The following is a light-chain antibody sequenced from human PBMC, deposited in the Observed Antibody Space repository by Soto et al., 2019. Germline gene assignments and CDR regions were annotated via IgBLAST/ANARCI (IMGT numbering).Light chain of an antibody. Sequence: DIQLTQSPYFLSASVGDRVTITCRASQGIGSYLAWCQQKPGKAPKLLIYKASSLESGVPSRFSGSGSGTEFTLTISSLQPDDFATYYCQQYNSYSGTFGQGTKVDI. V-gene: IGKV1-5*03. J-gene: IGKJ1*01. CDR1: QGIGSY. CDR3: QQYNSYSGT. CDR2: KAS.